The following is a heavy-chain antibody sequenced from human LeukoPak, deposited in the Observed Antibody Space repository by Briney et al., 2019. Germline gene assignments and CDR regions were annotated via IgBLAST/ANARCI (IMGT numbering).Heavy chain of an antibody. Sequence: SETLSLTCTVSGGSISSSSYYWGWIRQPPGKGLEWIGSIYYSGSTYYNPSLKSRVTISVDTSKNQFSLKLSSVTAADTAVYYCARREYGDYAFDIWGQGTMVTVSS. CDR1: GGSISSSSYY. D-gene: IGHD4-17*01. CDR3: ARREYGDYAFDI. CDR2: IYYSGST. J-gene: IGHJ3*02. V-gene: IGHV4-39*01.